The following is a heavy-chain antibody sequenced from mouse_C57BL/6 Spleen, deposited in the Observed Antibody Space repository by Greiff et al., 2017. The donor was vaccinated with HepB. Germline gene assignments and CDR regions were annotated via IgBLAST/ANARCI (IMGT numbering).Heavy chain of an antibody. D-gene: IGHD1-1*01. J-gene: IGHJ1*03. CDR3: AAITTVVATGGFDV. Sequence: VQLQQPGAELVMPGASVKLSCKASGYTFTSYWMHWVKQRPGQGLEWIGEIDPSDSYTNYNQKFKGKSTLTVDKSSSTAYMQLSSLTSEDSAVYYCAAITTVVATGGFDVWGTGTTVTVSS. V-gene: IGHV1-69*01. CDR1: GYTFTSYW. CDR2: IDPSDSYT.